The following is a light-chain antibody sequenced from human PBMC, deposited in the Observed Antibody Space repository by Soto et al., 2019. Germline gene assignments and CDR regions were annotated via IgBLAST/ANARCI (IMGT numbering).Light chain of an antibody. J-gene: IGKJ4*01. V-gene: IGKV3-15*01. Sequence: EIVVTQSPVTLSVSPGERATLSCRASQSVSSNLAWYQQKPGQAPRLLIYGASTRATGIPARLSGSGSGTEFTLTISGLQSEDFVVYYCQQYNNWPLTFGGGTKVDIK. CDR3: QQYNNWPLT. CDR2: GAS. CDR1: QSVSSN.